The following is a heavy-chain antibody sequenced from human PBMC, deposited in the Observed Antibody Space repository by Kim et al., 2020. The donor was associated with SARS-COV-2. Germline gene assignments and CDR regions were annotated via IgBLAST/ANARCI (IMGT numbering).Heavy chain of an antibody. CDR3: ARGRANAFDI. Sequence: NTKYSQQFQGRVTITRDPSASTAYMELSSLRSEDTAVYYCARGRANAFDIWGQGTMVTVSS. J-gene: IGHJ3*02. D-gene: IGHD1-26*01. V-gene: IGHV1-3*01. CDR2: NT.